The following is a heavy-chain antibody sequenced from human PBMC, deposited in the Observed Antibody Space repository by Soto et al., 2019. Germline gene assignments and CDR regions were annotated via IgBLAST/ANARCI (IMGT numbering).Heavy chain of an antibody. V-gene: IGHV3-23*04. CDR2: ITNNSDYT. Sequence: EVQLVESGGGLVQPGGSLRLSCAASGFTFSNYGVSWVRQAPGKGLECVSAITNNSDYTYYADSVKGRFTVSRDNSKNTLFLEMNSLRAEDTVLYYCAKGYSTGWHSALNSWGQGTLVTVSS. J-gene: IGHJ4*02. D-gene: IGHD6-19*01. CDR1: GFTFSNYG. CDR3: AKGYSTGWHSALNS.